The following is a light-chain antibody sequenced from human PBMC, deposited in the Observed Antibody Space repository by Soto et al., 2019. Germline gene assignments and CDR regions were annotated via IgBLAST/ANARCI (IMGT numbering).Light chain of an antibody. CDR3: QQRSNWPPLT. CDR2: DAS. J-gene: IGKJ4*01. Sequence: EIGLTQSPATLSLSPGERATLSCRASQSVSSSLAWYQQKSGQVPRLLIYDASNRAAGTPATFSGSGSGTGFTFGISSLEPEYCAEYYCQQRSNWPPLTFGGATKVEIK. V-gene: IGKV3-11*01. CDR1: QSVSSS.